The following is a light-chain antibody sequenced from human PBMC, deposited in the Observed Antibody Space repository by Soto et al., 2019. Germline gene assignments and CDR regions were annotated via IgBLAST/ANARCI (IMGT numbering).Light chain of an antibody. V-gene: IGLV4-69*01. Sequence: QLVLTQSPSASASLGASVKLTCTLSSGHSSYAIAWHQQPPEKGPRYLMKLNSDGSHSKGDGIPDRFSGSSSGAERYLTISSRQSQDEADYYCQTWGTGGVVFGGGTQLTVL. CDR1: SGHSSYA. CDR3: QTWGTGGVV. J-gene: IGLJ2*01. CDR2: LNSDGSH.